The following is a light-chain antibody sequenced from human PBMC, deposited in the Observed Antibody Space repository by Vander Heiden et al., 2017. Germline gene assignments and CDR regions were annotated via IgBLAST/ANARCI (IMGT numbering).Light chain of an antibody. Sequence: QSVLTQPPSVSGAPGQRVTISCTGSSSNIGAGDDIHGYQQLQGTGPKLLIYCNSNRPSGVPDRFAGSKSGTSASLAITGLQAEDEADYDCQSYDSSLSGYVFGTGTKVTFL. CDR2: CNS. CDR1: SSNIGAGDD. CDR3: QSYDSSLSGYV. J-gene: IGLJ1*01. V-gene: IGLV1-40*01.